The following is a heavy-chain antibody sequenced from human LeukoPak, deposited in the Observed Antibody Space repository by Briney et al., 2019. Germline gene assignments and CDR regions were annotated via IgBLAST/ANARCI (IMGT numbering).Heavy chain of an antibody. CDR3: LGYCSGGSCPLGVDP. Sequence: ASVKVSCKASGYTFTSYAMNWVRQAPGQGLEWMGWINTNTGNPTYALGFTGRFDFSLDTSVSTAYLQISSLKAEDTAVYYCLGYCSGGSCPLGVDPWGQGTLVTVSS. CDR1: GYTFTSYA. CDR2: INTNTGNP. J-gene: IGHJ5*02. V-gene: IGHV7-4-1*02. D-gene: IGHD2-15*01.